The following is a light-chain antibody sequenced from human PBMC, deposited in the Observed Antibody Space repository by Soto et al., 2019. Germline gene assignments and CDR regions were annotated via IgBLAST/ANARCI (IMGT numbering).Light chain of an antibody. CDR3: QQYGSSPF. CDR2: GAS. V-gene: IGKV3-20*01. Sequence: EIVLTQSPGTLSLSPGERATLSCRASQSVSSSYLAWYQQKPGQAPRLLIYGASSRATGIPDRFSGSGSGTDFTLTISRLEPEDFAVYYCQQYGSSPFFCGGTKVDIK. J-gene: IGKJ4*01. CDR1: QSVSSSY.